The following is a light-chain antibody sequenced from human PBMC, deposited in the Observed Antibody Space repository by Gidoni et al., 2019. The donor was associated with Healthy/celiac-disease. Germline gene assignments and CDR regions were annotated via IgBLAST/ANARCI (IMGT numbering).Light chain of an antibody. CDR1: QSISSY. J-gene: IGKJ1*01. Sequence: SPSSLSASVGDRVTITCRASQSISSYLNWYQQKPGKAPKLLIYAASSLQSGVPSRFSGSGSGTDFTLTISSLQPEDFETYYCQQSYSTLTWTVGQGTKVEIK. V-gene: IGKV1-39*01. CDR3: QQSYSTLTWT. CDR2: AAS.